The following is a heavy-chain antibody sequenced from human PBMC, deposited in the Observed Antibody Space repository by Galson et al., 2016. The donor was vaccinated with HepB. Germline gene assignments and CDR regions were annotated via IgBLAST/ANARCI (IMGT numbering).Heavy chain of an antibody. J-gene: IGHJ6*02. V-gene: IGHV6-1*01. CDR1: GDSVSSNFAA. CDR2: TYYRSKWYN. Sequence: CAISGDSVSSNFAAWNWIRQSPSRGLEWLGKTYYRSKWYNDYAVSVNSRITINPDTSKSQFSLQLNSVTPEDTAVYYCARDTPWLAGGYYYYVKDVWGQGTTVTVS. D-gene: IGHD6-19*01. CDR3: ARDTPWLAGGYYYYVKDV.